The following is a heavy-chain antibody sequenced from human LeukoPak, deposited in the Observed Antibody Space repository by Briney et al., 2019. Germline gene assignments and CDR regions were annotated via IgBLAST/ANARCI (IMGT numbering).Heavy chain of an antibody. V-gene: IGHV4-30-4*01. CDR2: MYYSGST. CDR3: ARPYYYDSRIDP. Sequence: SQTLSLTCTVSGGSISSGDYYWSWLRQPPGKGLEWIAYMYYSGSTYYNPSLKSRVTMSADTSKNQLSLKLSSVTAADTAVYYCARPYYYDSRIDPWGQGILVTVSS. J-gene: IGHJ5*02. D-gene: IGHD3-22*01. CDR1: GGSISSGDYY.